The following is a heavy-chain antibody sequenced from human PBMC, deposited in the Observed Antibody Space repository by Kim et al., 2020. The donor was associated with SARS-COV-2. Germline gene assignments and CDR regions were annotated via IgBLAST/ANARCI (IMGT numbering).Heavy chain of an antibody. Sequence: GGSLRLSCAASGFTFSGSAMHWVRQASGKGLEWVGRIRSKANSYKTAYAASGKVSFTIASDDSKNTAYLHMNSLKTEDTAVYYCTVVTDYYYYGMDDCG. CDR2: IRSKANSYKT. CDR1: GFTFSGSA. D-gene: IGHD2-21*02. CDR3: TVVTDYYYYGMDD. V-gene: IGHV3-73*01. J-gene: IGHJ6*04.